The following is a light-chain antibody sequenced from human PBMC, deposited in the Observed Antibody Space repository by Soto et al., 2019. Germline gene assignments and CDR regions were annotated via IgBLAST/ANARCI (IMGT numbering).Light chain of an antibody. J-gene: IGKJ4*01. Sequence: EIVLTQSPATLSLSPGERATLSCRASQSISSHLAWYQQKPGQAPRLLIYGASTRATGIPARFSGSGSGTDFTLTISSLEPEDFAVYYCQQRINWPLTFGGGTKVEIK. CDR3: QQRINWPLT. V-gene: IGKV3-11*01. CDR1: QSISSH. CDR2: GAS.